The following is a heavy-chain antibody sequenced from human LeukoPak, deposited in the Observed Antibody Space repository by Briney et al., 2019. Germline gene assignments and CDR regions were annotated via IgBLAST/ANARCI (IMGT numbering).Heavy chain of an antibody. CDR1: GFTFSGYA. V-gene: IGHV3-23*01. Sequence: GGSLRLSCAASGFTFSGYAMSWVRQAPGKGLEWVSGISGRGDNTYYADSVKGRFTISRDNSKNTLRLQMNSLRDEDTAVYYCAKRVQGNTGPFHCWGREPWPPSRQ. CDR2: ISGRGDNT. J-gene: IGHJ4*02. CDR3: AKRVQGNTGPFHC. D-gene: IGHD4-23*01.